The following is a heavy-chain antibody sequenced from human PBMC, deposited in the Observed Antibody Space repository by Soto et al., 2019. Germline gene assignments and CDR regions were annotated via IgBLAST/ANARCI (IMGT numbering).Heavy chain of an antibody. CDR2: IYTSGST. CDR3: AREPSDCSGGSCHQGHDY. V-gene: IGHV4-4*07. J-gene: IGHJ4*02. Sequence: SETLSLTCTVSGGSISSYYWSWIRQPAGKGLELIGRIYTSGSTNYNPSLKSRVTMSVDTSKNQFSLKLSSVTAADTAVYYCAREPSDCSGGSCHQGHDYWGQGTLVTVSS. CDR1: GGSISSYY. D-gene: IGHD2-15*01.